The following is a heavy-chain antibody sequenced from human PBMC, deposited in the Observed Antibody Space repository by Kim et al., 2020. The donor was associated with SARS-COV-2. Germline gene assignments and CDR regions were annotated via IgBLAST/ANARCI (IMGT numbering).Heavy chain of an antibody. J-gene: IGHJ1*01. V-gene: IGHV3-23*01. D-gene: IGHD6-6*01. CDR1: GFTFSSYA. CDR3: AKETITIAARPGKYFQH. CDR2: ISGSGGST. Sequence: GGSLRLSCAASGFTFSSYAMSWVRQAPGKGLEWVSAISGSGGSTYYADSVKGRFTISRDNSKNTLYLQMNSLRAEDTAVYYCAKETITIAARPGKYFQHWGQGTLVTVSS.